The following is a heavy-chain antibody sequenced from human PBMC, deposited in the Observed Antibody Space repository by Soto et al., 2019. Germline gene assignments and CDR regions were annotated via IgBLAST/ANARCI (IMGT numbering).Heavy chain of an antibody. CDR3: ARDRSYSLDL. CDR2: INSDGSST. Sequence: EVQLVESGGGLLQPGGSLRLSCAVSGSTFSNDWMHWVRQAPGKGLVWVSHINSDGSSTNYADFVKGRFTIARDNAKNTVYLQMNSLRAEDTAVYYCARDRSYSLDLWGQGTTVTVSS. V-gene: IGHV3-74*01. J-gene: IGHJ6*02. CDR1: GSTFSNDW.